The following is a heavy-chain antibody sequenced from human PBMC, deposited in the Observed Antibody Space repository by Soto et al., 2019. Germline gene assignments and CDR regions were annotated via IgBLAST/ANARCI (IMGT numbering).Heavy chain of an antibody. CDR1: GGSINSGGYY. D-gene: IGHD4-17*01. CDR3: ARDLGDYGGWFDP. CDR2: IYYSGST. Sequence: SETLSLTCTVSGGSINSGGYYWSWIRQHPGKGLEWIGYIYYSGSTYYNPSLKSRVTISVDTSKNQFSLKLSSVTAADTAVYYCARDLGDYGGWFDPWGQGTLVTVSS. V-gene: IGHV4-31*03. J-gene: IGHJ5*02.